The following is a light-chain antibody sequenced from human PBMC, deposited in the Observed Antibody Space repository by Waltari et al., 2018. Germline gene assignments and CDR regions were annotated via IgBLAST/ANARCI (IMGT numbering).Light chain of an antibody. V-gene: IGLV1-44*01. CDR1: TSNIGSNS. CDR3: AAWDVSLNGPV. Sequence: QSVLPQPPSVSGTPGQRVTISCSGGTSNIGSNSVNWYHQLPGTAPKIITYTENQRPSGVHDRVSASKSGTSASLAISGLQSEDEADYYCAAWDVSLNGPVFGGGTKLTVL. CDR2: TEN. J-gene: IGLJ2*01.